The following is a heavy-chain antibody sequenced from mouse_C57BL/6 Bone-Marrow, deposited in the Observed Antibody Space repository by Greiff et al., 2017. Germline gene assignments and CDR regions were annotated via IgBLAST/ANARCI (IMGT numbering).Heavy chain of an antibody. Sequence: VQLVESGPGLVAPSQSLSITCTVSGFSLTSYAISWVRQPPGKGLEWLGVIWTGGGTHYNSALKSRLSISKDNSKSQVFLKMNSLQTDDTARYYCARNGGRGYFDYWGQGTTLTVSS. CDR3: ARNGGRGYFDY. CDR2: IWTGGGT. V-gene: IGHV2-9-1*01. J-gene: IGHJ2*01. CDR1: GFSLTSYA. D-gene: IGHD1-1*02.